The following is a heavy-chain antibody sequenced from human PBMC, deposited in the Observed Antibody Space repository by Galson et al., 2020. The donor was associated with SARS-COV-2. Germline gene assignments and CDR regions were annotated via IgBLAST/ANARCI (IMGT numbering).Heavy chain of an antibody. D-gene: IGHD5-12*01. CDR2: ISWDSGSI. V-gene: IGHV3-9*01. CDR1: GFTFDAHA. CDR3: AKDRFSGYNVGYFDF. Sequence: GGSLRLSCAASGFTFDAHAMHWVRQAPGKGPEWVSGISWDSGSIGYADSVKGRFTISRDNAKNSLYLHMNSLRAEDSALYYCAKDRFSGYNVGYFDFWGRGTLVSVAS. J-gene: IGHJ2*01.